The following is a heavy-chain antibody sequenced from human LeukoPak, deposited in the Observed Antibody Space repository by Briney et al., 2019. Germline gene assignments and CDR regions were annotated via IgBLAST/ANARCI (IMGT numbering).Heavy chain of an antibody. CDR1: QFTFKNYW. Sequence: GGSLRLSCVASQFTFKNYWMHWVRQAPGRGLVWLSYISPDGSSTRYADSVRGRFTIPRDNAKNTLYLQMNSLRAEDTAVYFCATAWSYWGQGTLVTVSS. D-gene: IGHD2-21*02. CDR2: ISPDGSST. V-gene: IGHV3-74*01. J-gene: IGHJ4*02. CDR3: ATAWSY.